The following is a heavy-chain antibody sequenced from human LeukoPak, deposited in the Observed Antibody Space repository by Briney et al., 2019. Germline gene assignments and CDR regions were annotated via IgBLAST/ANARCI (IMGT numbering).Heavy chain of an antibody. Sequence: GASVKVSCKASGYTFTSYDINWVRQATGQGLEWMGIINPSGGSTSYAQRFQGRVTMTRNTSISTAYMELSSLRSEDTAVDYCARWGSELQSSYNYYRAGWGKGATFTISS. CDR2: INPSGGST. J-gene: IGHJ6*03. CDR1: GYTFTSYD. V-gene: IGHV1-8*01. D-gene: IGHD1-26*01. CDR3: ARWGSELQSSYNYYRAG.